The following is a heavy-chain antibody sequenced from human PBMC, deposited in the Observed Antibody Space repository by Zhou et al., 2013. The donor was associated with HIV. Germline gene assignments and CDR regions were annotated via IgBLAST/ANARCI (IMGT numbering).Heavy chain of an antibody. V-gene: IGHV1-69*04. Sequence: QVQLVQSGAEVKKPGSSVKVSCKASGGTFSSYAISWVRQAPGQGLEWMGRIIPILGIANYAQKFQGRVTITADKSTSTAYMELSSLRSEDTAVYYCARDGSIVVVPAAIGLFDPWGQGTLVTVSS. D-gene: IGHD2-2*01. J-gene: IGHJ5*02. CDR3: ARDGSIVVVPAAIGLFDP. CDR2: IIPILGIA. CDR1: GGTFSSYA.